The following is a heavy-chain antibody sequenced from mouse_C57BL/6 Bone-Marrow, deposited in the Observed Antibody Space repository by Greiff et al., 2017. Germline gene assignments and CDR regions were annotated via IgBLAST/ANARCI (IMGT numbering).Heavy chain of an antibody. J-gene: IGHJ2*01. CDR3: ARDEIYYSDY. Sequence: LQASGAELAQPGASVKLSCKASGYTFTSYWMHWVTQRPGQGLAWIGYINPSSGSTKYTQKFKDKAPLTADKSSSTAYMQLSSLTYEDSAVYYCARDEIYYSDYWGQGTTLTVSS. CDR1: GYTFTSYW. V-gene: IGHV1-7*01. D-gene: IGHD1-1*01. CDR2: INPSSGST.